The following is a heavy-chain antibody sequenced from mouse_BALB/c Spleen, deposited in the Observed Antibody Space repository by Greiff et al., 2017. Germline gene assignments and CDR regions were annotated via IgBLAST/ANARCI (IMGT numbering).Heavy chain of an antibody. J-gene: IGHJ3*01. D-gene: IGHD1-1*01. Sequence: DVKVVESGGGLVKPGGSLKLSCAASGFTFSDYNMYWVRQTPEKRLEWVATISDGGSYTYYPDSVKGRFTISIDNAKNNLYLQMSRLKSEDTAMYYCARDSDYYGSSSFAYWGQGTLVTVSA. CDR2: ISDGGSYT. CDR3: ARDSDYYGSSSFAY. V-gene: IGHV5-4*02. CDR1: GFTFSDYN.